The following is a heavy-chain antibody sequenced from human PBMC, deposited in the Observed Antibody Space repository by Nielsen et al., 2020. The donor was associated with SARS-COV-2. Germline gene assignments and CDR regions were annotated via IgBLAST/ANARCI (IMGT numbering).Heavy chain of an antibody. D-gene: IGHD2-2*01. J-gene: IGHJ4*02. Sequence: GESLKISCTASGFTFSYYEMNWVRQAPGQGLEWVSYISGNGENIDYADFVEGRFTLSRDNAENSLYLQLNSLRAEDTALYYCAREQRTSGFDYWGQGILVTVSP. CDR3: AREQRTSGFDY. CDR2: ISGNGENI. V-gene: IGHV3-48*03. CDR1: GFTFSYYE.